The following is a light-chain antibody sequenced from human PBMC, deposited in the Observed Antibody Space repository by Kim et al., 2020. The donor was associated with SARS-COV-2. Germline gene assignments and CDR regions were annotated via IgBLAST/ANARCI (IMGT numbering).Light chain of an antibody. Sequence: DIQMTQSPSTLSASVGDTVTITCRASRSFSAWLAWYQQKPGQAPKLLISKASSLESGVPSRFRGSGSGTEFTLTITGLQPDDFATYYCQQYNAYPGTFGQGTKVEIK. CDR2: KAS. CDR3: QQYNAYPGT. CDR1: RSFSAW. V-gene: IGKV1-5*03. J-gene: IGKJ1*01.